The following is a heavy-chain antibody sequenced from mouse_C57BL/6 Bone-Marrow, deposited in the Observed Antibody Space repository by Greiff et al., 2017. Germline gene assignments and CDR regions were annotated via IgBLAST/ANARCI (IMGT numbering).Heavy chain of an antibody. J-gene: IGHJ4*01. CDR1: GYAFSSSW. D-gene: IGHD3-2*02. V-gene: IGHV1-82*01. CDR3: AREQLRLQLDY. CDR2: IYPGDGDT. Sequence: QVQLQPSGPELVKPGASVKISCKASGYAFSSSWMNWVKQRPGKGLEWIGRIYPGDGDTNYNGKFKGKATLTADKSSSTAYMQLSSLTSEDSAVYFCAREQLRLQLDYWGQGTSVTVSS.